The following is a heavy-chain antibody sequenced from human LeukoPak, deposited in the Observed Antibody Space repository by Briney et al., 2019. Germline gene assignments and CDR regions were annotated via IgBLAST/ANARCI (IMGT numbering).Heavy chain of an antibody. J-gene: IGHJ4*02. V-gene: IGHV4-31*03. CDR1: GGSISSGGYY. CDR2: IYYSGST. Sequence: SETLSLTCTVSGGSISSGGYYWSWIRQHPGKGLEWIGYIYYSGSTYYNPSLKSRVTISVDTSKNQFSLKLSSVTAADTAVYYCARGRTYYYDSSGYPYFDYWGQGTPVTVSS. CDR3: ARGRTYYYDSSGYPYFDY. D-gene: IGHD3-22*01.